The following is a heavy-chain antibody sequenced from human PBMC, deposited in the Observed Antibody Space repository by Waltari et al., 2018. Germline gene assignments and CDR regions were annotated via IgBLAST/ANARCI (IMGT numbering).Heavy chain of an antibody. D-gene: IGHD4-17*01. CDR3: ARDIDYGDYDPIGY. CDR1: DAIFSHTY. V-gene: IGHV3-66*01. J-gene: IGHJ4*02. CDR2: SRADGNT. Sequence: EVQLVESGGGLVQPGGSLRPPWVASDAIFSHTYMVWVRQAPGKGLKWVSMSRADGNTNYADSVKGRFTISSDFSENTVYLQMNSLRADDTALYYCARDIDYGDYDPIGYWGQGTRVTVSS.